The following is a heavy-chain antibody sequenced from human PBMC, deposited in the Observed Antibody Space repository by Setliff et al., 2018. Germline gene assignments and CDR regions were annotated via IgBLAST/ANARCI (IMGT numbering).Heavy chain of an antibody. J-gene: IGHJ4*02. CDR3: VRGPGPSVVVAMPFDR. Sequence: ASVKVSCKASGYTFTSYGVSWVRQAPGQGLEWMGWISAYNGNINYAQKFQGRVTMITDTSTTTVYTEVASLRSDDTVVYYCVRGPGPSVVVAMPFDRWGQGTLVTVSS. D-gene: IGHD5-12*01. CDR2: ISAYNGNI. V-gene: IGHV1-18*01. CDR1: GYTFTSYG.